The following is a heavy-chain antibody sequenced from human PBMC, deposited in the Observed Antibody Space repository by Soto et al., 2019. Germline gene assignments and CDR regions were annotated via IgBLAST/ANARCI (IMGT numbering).Heavy chain of an antibody. CDR3: ARDRGGYCSSTSCYSYYYYYMDV. Sequence: ASVKVSCKASGYTFTGYYMHWVRQAPGQGLEWMGWINPNSGGTNYAQKFQGWVTMTRDTSISTAYMELSSLRSEDTAVYYCARDRGGYCSSTSCYSYYYYYMDVWGKGTTVTVSS. CDR2: INPNSGGT. V-gene: IGHV1-2*04. CDR1: GYTFTGYY. J-gene: IGHJ6*03. D-gene: IGHD2-2*01.